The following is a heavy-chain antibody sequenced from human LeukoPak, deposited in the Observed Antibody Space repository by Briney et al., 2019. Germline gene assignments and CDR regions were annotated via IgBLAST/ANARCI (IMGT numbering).Heavy chain of an antibody. CDR3: ATAYLDYLSGSYSLDY. CDR2: ISAYNGNT. J-gene: IGHJ4*02. V-gene: IGHV1-18*01. Sequence: GASVKVSCKASGYTFTSYGISWVRQAPGQGLEWMGWISAYNGNTNYAQKLQGRVTMTTDTSTSTAYMELRSLRSDDTAVYYCATAYLDYLSGSYSLDYWGQGTLVTVSS. CDR1: GYTFTSYG. D-gene: IGHD1-26*01.